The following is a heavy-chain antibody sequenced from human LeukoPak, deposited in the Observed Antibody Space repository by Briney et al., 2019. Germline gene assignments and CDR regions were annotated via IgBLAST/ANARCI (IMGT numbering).Heavy chain of an antibody. CDR2: ISGSGGST. CDR1: GFTFSSYA. Sequence: GGSLRLSCAASGFTFSSYAMSWVRQAPGKGLEWVSAISGSGGSTYYADSVKGRFTISRDNSKNTLYLQMNSLRAEDTAVYYCARGYSGYDYYFDYWGQGTLVAVSS. V-gene: IGHV3-23*01. J-gene: IGHJ4*02. CDR3: ARGYSGYDYYFDY. D-gene: IGHD5-12*01.